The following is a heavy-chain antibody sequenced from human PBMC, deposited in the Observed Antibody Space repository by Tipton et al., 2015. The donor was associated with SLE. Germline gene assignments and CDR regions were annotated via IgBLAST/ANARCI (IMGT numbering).Heavy chain of an antibody. V-gene: IGHV4-28*01. J-gene: IGHJ2*01. CDR2: IYYREGT. CDR3: ARRRGGYAGFDL. Sequence: TLSLTCAVSGYSISSGYYWGWIRQPPGEGLEWIGYIYYREGTNYSPSLKSRVTISLDASKNQFSLKLSSVTAADTAVYYCARRRGGYAGFDLWGRGTLVTVSS. CDR1: GYSISSGYY. D-gene: IGHD5-12*01.